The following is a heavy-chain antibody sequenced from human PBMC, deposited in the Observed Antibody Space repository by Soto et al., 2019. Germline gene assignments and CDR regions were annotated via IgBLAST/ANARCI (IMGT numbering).Heavy chain of an antibody. V-gene: IGHV4-59*01. CDR2: IYYSGST. D-gene: IGHD3-3*01. CDR1: GGAISSYD. CDR3: ARDFAYFDS. J-gene: IGHJ4*02. Sequence: XESLGLTGTVSGGAISSYDWSWIRQPPGKGLEWIGYIYYSGSTNYNPSLKSRVTISVDTSKNQFSLKLSSVTAADTAVYFCARDFAYFDSWGQGTLVTVSS.